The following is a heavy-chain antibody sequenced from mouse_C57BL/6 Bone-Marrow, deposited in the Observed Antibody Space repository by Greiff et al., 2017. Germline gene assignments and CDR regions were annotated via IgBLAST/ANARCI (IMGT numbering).Heavy chain of an antibody. Sequence: EVQLQESGPGLVKPSQSLSLTCSVTGYSITSGYYWNWIRQFPGNKLEWMGYISYDGSNNYNPSLKNRISITRDTSTNQFFLKLNSVTTEDTATYYCARRGTTVVPLAMDYWGQGTSVTVSS. V-gene: IGHV3-6*01. CDR1: GYSITSGYY. CDR3: ARRGTTVVPLAMDY. D-gene: IGHD1-1*01. J-gene: IGHJ4*01. CDR2: ISYDGSN.